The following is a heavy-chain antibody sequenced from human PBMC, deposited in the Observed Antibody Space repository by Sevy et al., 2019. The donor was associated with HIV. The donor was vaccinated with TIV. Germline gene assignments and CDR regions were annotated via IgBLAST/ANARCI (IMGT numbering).Heavy chain of an antibody. D-gene: IGHD2-2*01. Sequence: GGSLRLSCVASGFTFSKYSMSWVRQTPGKGLEWVSTLSFACGRINYADSVKGRFTMSSDDSRNTFYLQMDSLRAEDTAIYCCGREGCSKPHDYWGQGTLVTVSS. J-gene: IGHJ4*02. V-gene: IGHV3-23*01. CDR1: GFTFSKYS. CDR2: LSFACGRI. CDR3: GREGCSKPHDY.